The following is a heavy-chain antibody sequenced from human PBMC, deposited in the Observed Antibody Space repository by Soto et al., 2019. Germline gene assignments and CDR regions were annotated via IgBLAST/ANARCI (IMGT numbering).Heavy chain of an antibody. V-gene: IGHV1-46*01. CDR2: IDPSAGST. CDR3: ARSPVPTGTTLYYFDY. J-gene: IGHJ4*02. CDR1: GYIFTSYY. D-gene: IGHD1-1*01. Sequence: ASVKVSCKASGYIFTSYYMHWVRRAPGQGLERMGTIDPSAGSTTYAQNFQGRVTMTRDRSTSTVYLELNSLRSEDTAVYYCARSPVPTGTTLYYFDYWGQGTLVTVSS.